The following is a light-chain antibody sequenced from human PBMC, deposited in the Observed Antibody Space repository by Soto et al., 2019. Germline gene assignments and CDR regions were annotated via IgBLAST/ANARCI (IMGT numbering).Light chain of an antibody. Sequence: QSALSQPASVSGSPGQSITISCTGTGSDVGGYNYVSWYQHHPGKAPKLMIYEVSNRPSGISSRFSGSKSGNTASLTISGLQAEDEADYYCSSYTTSNTLVFGTGTKVTVL. CDR2: EVS. J-gene: IGLJ1*01. CDR1: GSDVGGYNY. V-gene: IGLV2-14*01. CDR3: SSYTTSNTLV.